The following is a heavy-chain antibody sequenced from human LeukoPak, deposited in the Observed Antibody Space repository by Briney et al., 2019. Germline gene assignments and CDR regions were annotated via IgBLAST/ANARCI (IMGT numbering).Heavy chain of an antibody. CDR1: GITFIKYS. Sequence: PGGSLRLSCAASGITFIKYSMTWVRQAPGKGPEWVSGISGSGTNTYYADSVKGRFTISRDNSKNTLYMQMNSLRAEDTAVYYCAKGDKPVIAMVKFDYWGQGTLVTVSS. J-gene: IGHJ4*02. V-gene: IGHV3-23*01. CDR2: ISGSGTNT. D-gene: IGHD5-18*01. CDR3: AKGDKPVIAMVKFDY.